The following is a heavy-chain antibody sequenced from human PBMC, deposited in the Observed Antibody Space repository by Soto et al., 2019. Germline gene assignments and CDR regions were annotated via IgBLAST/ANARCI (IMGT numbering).Heavy chain of an antibody. CDR1: GYTLTELS. CDR2: FDPEDGET. D-gene: IGHD4-17*01. Sequence: EASVKVSCKVSGYTLTELSMHWVRQAPGKGLEWMGGFDPEDGETIYAQKFQGRVTMTEDTSTDTAYMELSSLRSEDTAVYYCATPSTVTTDYYYYYGMDVWGQGTTVTVSS. CDR3: ATPSTVTTDYYYYYGMDV. J-gene: IGHJ6*02. V-gene: IGHV1-24*01.